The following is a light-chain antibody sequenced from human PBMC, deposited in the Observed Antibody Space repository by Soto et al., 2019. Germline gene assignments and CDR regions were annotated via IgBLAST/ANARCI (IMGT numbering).Light chain of an antibody. CDR3: QQYDNAPPWT. V-gene: IGKV3-15*01. CDR1: QSVRSN. CDR2: DAS. J-gene: IGKJ1*01. Sequence: EIVMTQSPATLSVSPGDRVTLSCRASQSVRSNLAWYQRQPGQAPRLLIYDASTRATGIAARFSGSGSGTDFTLTISGLEPEDFAVYYCQQYDNAPPWTFGPGTKVDIK.